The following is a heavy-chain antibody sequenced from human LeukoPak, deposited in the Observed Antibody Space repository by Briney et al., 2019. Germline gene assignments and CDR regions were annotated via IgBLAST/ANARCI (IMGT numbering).Heavy chain of an antibody. V-gene: IGHV4-31*03. D-gene: IGHD5-24*01. CDR1: GDSISSGGYF. CDR2: IHYSGTA. Sequence: PSQTLSLTCTVSGDSISSGGYFWSWIRQHSGKGLEWIGYIHYSGTAYYNPSLRSRVNISLDTSKNQFSLELTSLTAADTAVYYCARLVWGGLKMATITAPFDYWGQGTLVTVSS. J-gene: IGHJ4*02. CDR3: ARLVWGGLKMATITAPFDY.